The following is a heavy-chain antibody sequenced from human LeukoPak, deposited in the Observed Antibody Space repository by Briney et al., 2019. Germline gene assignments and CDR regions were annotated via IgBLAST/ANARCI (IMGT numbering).Heavy chain of an antibody. CDR2: LHTSGTT. D-gene: IGHD1-26*01. CDR1: GASIGSYY. CDR3: AAYSPSRYTFDF. Sequence: SETLSLTCTVSGASIGSYYWNWIRHPVGKGLEWIGRLHTSGTTNYNPSLKSRVTMSVDTSKNQSSLRLTSVTAADTALYYCAAYSPSRYTFDFWGQGTLVAVSS. V-gene: IGHV4-4*07. J-gene: IGHJ4*02.